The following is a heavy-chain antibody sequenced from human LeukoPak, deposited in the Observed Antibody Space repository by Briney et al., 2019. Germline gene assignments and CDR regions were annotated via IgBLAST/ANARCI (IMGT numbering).Heavy chain of an antibody. V-gene: IGHV4-38-2*02. CDR1: GYSISSGYY. D-gene: IGHD1-1*01. Sequence: SETLSLTCTVSGYSISSGYYWGWIRQPPGKGLEWIGSIYHSGSTYYNPSLKSRVTISVDTSKNQFSLKLSSVTAADTAVYYCARQMETYNWFDPWGQGTLVTVSS. CDR2: IYHSGST. CDR3: ARQMETYNWFDP. J-gene: IGHJ5*02.